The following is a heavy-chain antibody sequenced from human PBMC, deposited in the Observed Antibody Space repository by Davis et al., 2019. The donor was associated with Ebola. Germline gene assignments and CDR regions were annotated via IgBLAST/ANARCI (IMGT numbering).Heavy chain of an antibody. CDR3: ARLQRDYYDSGGYYLTAYFFDS. Sequence: MPAGSLTLSCAVSGGSISSGGYYWSWIRQPPGKGLEWIGNIYYSGSTYYRSSLKSRVTMSINMSRSQFSLRLSSVTAADTAVYYCARLQRDYYDSGGYYLTAYFFDSWGQGTLVTVSS. CDR2: IYYSGST. CDR1: GGSISSGGYY. D-gene: IGHD3-22*01. J-gene: IGHJ4*02. V-gene: IGHV4-30-4*01.